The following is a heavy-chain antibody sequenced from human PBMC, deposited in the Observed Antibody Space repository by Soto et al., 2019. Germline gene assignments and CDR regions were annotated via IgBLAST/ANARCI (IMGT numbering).Heavy chain of an antibody. J-gene: IGHJ4*02. V-gene: IGHV2-5*02. CDR3: AHRREYCSGRSCYSHILDY. Sequence: QITLKESGPTLVKPTQTLTLTCTFSGFSLSTTGVGVGWIRQPPGKALEWLALIYWDDDKRYSPSLESRLTITKDTSKNQVVLTMTNVDPLDTATYYCAHRREYCSGRSCYSHILDYWGQGTLVTVSS. D-gene: IGHD2-15*01. CDR1: GFSLSTTGVG. CDR2: IYWDDDK.